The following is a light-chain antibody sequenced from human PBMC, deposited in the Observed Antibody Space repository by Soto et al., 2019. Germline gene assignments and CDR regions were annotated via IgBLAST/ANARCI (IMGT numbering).Light chain of an antibody. V-gene: IGKV4-1*01. CDR2: WAS. J-gene: IGKJ4*01. CDR3: QQYWSTPLT. CDR1: QSVVSSSTNKNY. Sequence: DIVMTQSPDXLAXSLGXXXTXXXXSXQSVVSSSTNKNYLAWYQQKPGQPPQLLIYWASTRESGVPDRFSGSGSATDFILTISSLQAEDVAVYYCQQYWSTPLTFGGGTKVEIK.